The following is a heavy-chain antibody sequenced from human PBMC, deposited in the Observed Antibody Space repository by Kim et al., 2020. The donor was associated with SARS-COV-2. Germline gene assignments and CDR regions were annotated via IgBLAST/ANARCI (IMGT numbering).Heavy chain of an antibody. D-gene: IGHD3-16*01. CDR2: IYPGDSDT. Sequence: GESLKISCKGSGYSFTSYWIGWVRQMPGKGLEWMGIIYPGDSDTRYSPSFQGQVTISADKSISTAYLQWSSLKASDTAMYYCASGSRGTFSYYYYGMDVWGQGTTVTVSS. J-gene: IGHJ6*02. CDR1: GYSFTSYW. CDR3: ASGSRGTFSYYYYGMDV. V-gene: IGHV5-51*01.